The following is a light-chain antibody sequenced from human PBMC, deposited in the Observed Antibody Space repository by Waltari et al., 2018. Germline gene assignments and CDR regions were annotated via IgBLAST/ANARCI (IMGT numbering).Light chain of an antibody. V-gene: IGLV2-23*02. J-gene: IGLJ1*01. CDR1: SSDVGNYNL. CDR2: EVT. Sequence: QSGLAQPASASGSPGQSITITCTGTSSDVGNYNLVSWYQQRPGKAPRLLIYEVTKRAPGTSDRFSSSKSGNTASLSISGLQSQEDEAYCYCCSYVGLGTHVFGTGTKVTV. CDR3: CSYVGLGTHV.